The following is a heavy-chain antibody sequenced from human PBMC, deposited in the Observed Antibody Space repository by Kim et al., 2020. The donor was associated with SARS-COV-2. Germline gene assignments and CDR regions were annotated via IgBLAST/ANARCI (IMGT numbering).Heavy chain of an antibody. CDR2: IWYDGSNK. CDR3: AKGRRFYYDSSGPRSYDAFDI. V-gene: IGHV3-33*06. CDR1: GFTFSSYA. Sequence: GGSLRLSCAASGFTFSSYAMHWVRQAPGKGLEWVAVIWYDGSNKYYADSVKGRFTISRDNSKNTLYLQMNSLRAEDTAVYYCAKGRRFYYDSSGPRSYDAFDIWGQGTMVTVSS. J-gene: IGHJ3*02. D-gene: IGHD3-22*01.